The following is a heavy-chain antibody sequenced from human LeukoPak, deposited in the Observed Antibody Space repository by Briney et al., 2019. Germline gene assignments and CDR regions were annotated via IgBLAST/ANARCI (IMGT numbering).Heavy chain of an antibody. CDR1: GFTFSNYG. CDR2: IWYDGSNK. V-gene: IGHV3-33*01. D-gene: IGHD3-10*01. Sequence: GRSLRLSCAASGFTFSNYGMHWVRQAPGKGLEWVAVIWYDGSNKYYADSVKGRFTISRDNSKNTLYLQMNSLRAEDTAVYYCARDIASYGSGSYTPFYYYYGMDVWGQGTTVTVSS. CDR3: ARDIASYGSGSYTPFYYYYGMDV. J-gene: IGHJ6*02.